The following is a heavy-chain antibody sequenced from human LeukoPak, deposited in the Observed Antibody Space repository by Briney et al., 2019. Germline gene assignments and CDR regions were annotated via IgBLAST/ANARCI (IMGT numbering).Heavy chain of an antibody. Sequence: GGSLRLSCAASGFTFSTYNMNWVRQAPGQGLERVSSITTTSTYRYYADSVKDRFSISRDNAKNSLYLQMNSLRAEDTAVYYCGTVNYGYSVYWGQGTVVTVSS. CDR1: GFTFSTYN. V-gene: IGHV3-21*01. D-gene: IGHD5-24*01. CDR2: ITTTSTYR. J-gene: IGHJ4*02. CDR3: GTVNYGYSVY.